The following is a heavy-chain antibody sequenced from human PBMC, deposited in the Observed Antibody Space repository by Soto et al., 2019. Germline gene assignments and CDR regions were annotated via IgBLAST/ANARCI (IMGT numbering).Heavy chain of an antibody. D-gene: IGHD1-26*01. J-gene: IGHJ4*02. CDR3: ARSTVGVGAVDY. V-gene: IGHV4-31*03. CDR2: IYYSGST. Sequence: QVQLQESGPGLVKPSQTLSLTCTVSGGSISSGGYYWSWIRQHPGKGLEWIGYIYYSGSTYYNPSLKSRVTIPVDTSKNQFSLKLSSVTAADTAVYYCARSTVGVGAVDYWGQGTLVTVSS. CDR1: GGSISSGGYY.